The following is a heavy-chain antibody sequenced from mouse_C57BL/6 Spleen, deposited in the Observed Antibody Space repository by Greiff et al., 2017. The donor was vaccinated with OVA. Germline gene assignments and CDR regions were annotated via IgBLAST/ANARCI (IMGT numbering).Heavy chain of an antibody. V-gene: IGHV3-6*01. CDR2: ISYDGSN. Sequence: VQLKESGPGLVKPSQSLSLTCSVTGYSITSGYYWNWIRQFPGNKLEWMGYISYDGSNNYNPSLKNRISITRDTSKNQFFLKLNSVTTEDTATYYCASLYSSWFAYWGQGTLVTVSA. D-gene: IGHD2-12*01. CDR3: ASLYSSWFAY. CDR1: GYSITSGYY. J-gene: IGHJ3*01.